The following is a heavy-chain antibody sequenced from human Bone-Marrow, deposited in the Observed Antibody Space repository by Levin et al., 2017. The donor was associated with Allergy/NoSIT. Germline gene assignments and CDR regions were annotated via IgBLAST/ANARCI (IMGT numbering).Heavy chain of an antibody. CDR1: GFTVGNNY. V-gene: IGHV3-66*01. CDR3: SSAPGFSDY. CDR2: IYSGGGT. J-gene: IGHJ4*02. Sequence: HGESLKISCAASGFTVGNNYVAWVRQAPGKGLDWISVIYSGGGTYYADSVKGRFTISRDKSKNTVYLQMNSLRVEDTAVYYCSSAPGFSDYWGQGTLVTVSS.